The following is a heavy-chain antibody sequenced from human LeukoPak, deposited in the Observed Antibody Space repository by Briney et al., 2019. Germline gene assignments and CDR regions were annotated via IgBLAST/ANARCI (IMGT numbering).Heavy chain of an antibody. CDR3: ARGGYSSGWYDFDY. J-gene: IGHJ4*02. Sequence: PGGSLRLSCAASGFTFSSYEMNWVRQAPGKGLEWVSVIYSGGSTYYADSVKGRFTISRDNSKNTLYLQMNSLRAEDTAVYYCARGGYSSGWYDFDYWGQGTLVTVSS. V-gene: IGHV3-66*01. CDR2: IYSGGST. CDR1: GFTFSSYE. D-gene: IGHD6-19*01.